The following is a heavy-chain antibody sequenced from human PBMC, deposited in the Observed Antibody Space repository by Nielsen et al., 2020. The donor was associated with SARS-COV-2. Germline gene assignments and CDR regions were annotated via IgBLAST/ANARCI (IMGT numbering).Heavy chain of an antibody. CDR1: GFTFSSHA. Sequence: GESLKISCAASGFTFSSHAMHWVRQAPGKGLEWVAIISYDGNKHYADSVKGRFTISRDNSEDTLYLQLDSLRPEDTAIYFCARETIDYTSSFVDSWGQGTLVTVSP. D-gene: IGHD4-11*01. CDR2: ISYDGNK. CDR3: ARETIDYTSSFVDS. V-gene: IGHV3-30*04. J-gene: IGHJ5*01.